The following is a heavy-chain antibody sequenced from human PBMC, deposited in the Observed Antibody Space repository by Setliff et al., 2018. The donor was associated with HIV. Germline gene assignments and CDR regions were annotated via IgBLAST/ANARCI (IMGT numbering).Heavy chain of an antibody. CDR1: GGPFSSYS. Sequence: ASVKVSCKASGGPFSSYSITWVRQAPGQGLEWMGRIIPMFSIPNYSQRFQGRVTITADRSTNTVYMELSSLRSDDTAVYYCARVGRSVTGPWGQGTWSPSPQ. V-gene: IGHV1-69*04. D-gene: IGHD6-19*01. CDR3: ARVGRSVTGP. J-gene: IGHJ5*02. CDR2: IIPMFSIP.